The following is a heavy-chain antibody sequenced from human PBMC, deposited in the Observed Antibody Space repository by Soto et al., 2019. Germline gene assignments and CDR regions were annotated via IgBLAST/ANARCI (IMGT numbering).Heavy chain of an antibody. V-gene: IGHV3-11*01. CDR3: ARANNAWQQLVLGY. D-gene: IGHD6-13*01. J-gene: IGHJ4*02. Sequence: GGSLRLSCAASGFTFSDYYMTWIRQAPGKGLEWVSYISSSGSTTCYADSVKGRFTISRDNAEKSLYLQMNSLRAEDTAVYYCARANNAWQQLVLGYWGQGTLVTVSS. CDR1: GFTFSDYY. CDR2: ISSSGSTT.